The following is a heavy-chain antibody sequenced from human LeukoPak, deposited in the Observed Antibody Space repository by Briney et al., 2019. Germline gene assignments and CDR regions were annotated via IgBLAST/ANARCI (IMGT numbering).Heavy chain of an antibody. D-gene: IGHD5-24*01. CDR3: AKALDTYGYMRFDY. Sequence: PGGSLRLSCATSGFTFVSYAMTLVRQAPGKGLEWVSAINGGGDTTYYADSVKGRFTVSRDRSTNTLFLQMSSLRAEDSGMYYCAKALDTYGYMRFDYWAREPWSPSPQ. CDR1: GFTFVSYA. CDR2: INGGGDTT. J-gene: IGHJ4*02. V-gene: IGHV3-23*01.